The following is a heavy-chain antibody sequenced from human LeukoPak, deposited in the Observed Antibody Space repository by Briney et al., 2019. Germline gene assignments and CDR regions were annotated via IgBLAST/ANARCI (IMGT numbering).Heavy chain of an antibody. J-gene: IGHJ4*02. V-gene: IGHV1-2*02. CDR3: ASGYCSGGSCYPFDY. CDR1: GYTFTCYY. D-gene: IGHD2-15*01. CDR2: INPNSGGT. Sequence: ASVQVSFKASGYTFTCYYMHWVRPAPGQGGGWMGWINPNSGGTNYTQKFQGRVTITRDTSISTAYMELSRLRSDDSAVYYCASGYCSGGSCYPFDYWGQGTLVTVSS.